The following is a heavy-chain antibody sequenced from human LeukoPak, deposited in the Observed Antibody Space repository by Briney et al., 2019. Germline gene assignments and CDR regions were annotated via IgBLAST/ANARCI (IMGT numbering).Heavy chain of an antibody. CDR3: ARDGGYCSGGSCYLGYYYYYMDV. CDR2: INPNSGGT. D-gene: IGHD2-15*01. CDR1: GYTFTGYY. Sequence: ASVKVSCKASGYTFTGYYMHWVRQAPGQGLEWMGWINPNSGGTNYTQKFQGRVTMTRDTSISTAYMELSRLRSDDTAVYYCARDGGYCSGGSCYLGYYYYYMDVWGKGTTVTVSS. V-gene: IGHV1-2*02. J-gene: IGHJ6*03.